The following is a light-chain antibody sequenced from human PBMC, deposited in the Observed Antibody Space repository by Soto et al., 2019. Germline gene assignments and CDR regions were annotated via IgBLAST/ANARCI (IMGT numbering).Light chain of an antibody. J-gene: IGKJ4*01. CDR3: QQYNNWPLT. V-gene: IGKV3-15*01. CDR1: QSVSSS. Sequence: EIVLTQSPGTLSLSPGERATLSCRASQSVSSSFLAWYQQKPGQAPRLLIYGASNRATGIPARFSGSGSGTEFTLTISSLQSEDFTVYYCQQYNNWPLTFGGGTKVDNK. CDR2: GAS.